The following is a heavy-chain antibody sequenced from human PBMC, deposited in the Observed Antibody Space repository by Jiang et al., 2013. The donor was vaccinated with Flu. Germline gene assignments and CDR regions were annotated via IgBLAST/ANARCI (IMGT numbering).Heavy chain of an antibody. CDR3: ARGDYGMDV. Sequence: PGQRLEWMGWINAGNGNTKYSQKFQGRVTITRDTSASTAYMELSSLRSEDTAVYYCARGDYGMDVWGQGTTVTVSS. J-gene: IGHJ6*02. CDR2: INAGNGNT. V-gene: IGHV1-3*01.